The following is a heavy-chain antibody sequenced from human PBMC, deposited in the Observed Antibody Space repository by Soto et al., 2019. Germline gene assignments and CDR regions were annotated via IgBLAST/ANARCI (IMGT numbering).Heavy chain of an antibody. CDR2: IIPVFGTP. V-gene: IGHV1-69*01. CDR1: GVTFSSYA. CDR3: AGHDYEYSDRDYYFDD. J-gene: IGHJ4*02. Sequence: QVQLVQSGAEGKKPASSVKVSCKASGVTFSSYAISWVRQAPGRGLEWMGGIIPVFGTPNYAQRFQGRVTIPADESTSTAYMELSSLKSDATALYYCAGHDYEYSDRDYYFDDWGQGTLVTVSS. D-gene: IGHD4-17*01.